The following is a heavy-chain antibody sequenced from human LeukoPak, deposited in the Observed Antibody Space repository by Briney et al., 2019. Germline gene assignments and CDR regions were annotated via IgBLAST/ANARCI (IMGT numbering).Heavy chain of an antibody. CDR1: GYSISSGYY. J-gene: IGHJ4*02. V-gene: IGHV4-38-2*01. Sequence: SETLSLTCAVSGYSISSGYYWGWIRQPPGKGLEWIGSIYHSGSTYYNPSLKSRVTISVDTSKNQFSLKLSSVTAADTAVYYCARLGKDDYSNYVGYWDQGTLVTVSS. CDR3: ARLGKDDYSNYVGY. D-gene: IGHD4-11*01. CDR2: IYHSGST.